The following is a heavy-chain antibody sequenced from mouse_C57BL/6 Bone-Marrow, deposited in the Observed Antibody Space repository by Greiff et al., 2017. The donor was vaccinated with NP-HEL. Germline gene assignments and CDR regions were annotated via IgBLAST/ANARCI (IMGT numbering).Heavy chain of an antibody. CDR2: ISDGGSYT. CDR1: GFTFSSYA. J-gene: IGHJ2*01. D-gene: IGHD1-1*01. Sequence: EVKLMESGGGLVKPGGSLKLSCAASGFTFSSYAMSWVRQTPEKRPEWVATISDGGSYTYYPDNVKGRFTISRDNAKNNLYLQMSHLKSEDTAMYYCARVTTVVAPYFDYWGQGTTLTVSS. CDR3: ARVTTVVAPYFDY. V-gene: IGHV5-4*03.